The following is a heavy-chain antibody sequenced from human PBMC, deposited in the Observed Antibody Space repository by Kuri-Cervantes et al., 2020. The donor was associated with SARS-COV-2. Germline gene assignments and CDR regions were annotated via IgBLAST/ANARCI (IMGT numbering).Heavy chain of an antibody. CDR1: GFTFSSYV. V-gene: IGHV3-33*01. J-gene: IGHJ3*02. Sequence: GESLRLSCAASGFTFSSYVMDWVRQPPGKGLDWVALIWYDGGNKYYVDSVKGRFTISRDNSKNTLYLQMNSLRAEDTAVYYCARGGYCSGGSCYSAGTFDIWGQGTMVTVSS. CDR3: ARGGYCSGGSCYSAGTFDI. D-gene: IGHD2-15*01. CDR2: IWYDGGNK.